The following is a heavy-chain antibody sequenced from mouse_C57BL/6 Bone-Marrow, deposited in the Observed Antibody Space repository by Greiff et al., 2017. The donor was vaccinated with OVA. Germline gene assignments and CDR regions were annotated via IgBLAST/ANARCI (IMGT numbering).Heavy chain of an antibody. Sequence: QVQLKQPGAELVKPGASVKMSCKASGYTFTSYWITWVKQRPGQGLEWIGDIYPGSGSTNYNEKFKSKATLTVDTSSSTAYMQLSSLTSEDSAVYYCAGALYGNYVPWYFDVWGTGTTVTVSS. V-gene: IGHV1-55*01. D-gene: IGHD2-1*01. CDR3: AGALYGNYVPWYFDV. CDR2: IYPGSGST. J-gene: IGHJ1*03. CDR1: GYTFTSYW.